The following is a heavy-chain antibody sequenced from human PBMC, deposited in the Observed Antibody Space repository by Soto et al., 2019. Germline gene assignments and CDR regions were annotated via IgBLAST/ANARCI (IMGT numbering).Heavy chain of an antibody. Sequence: QGPLVQSGAEVKKPGTSVKVSCKASGYTFTRYGISWVRQAPGQGLEWMGWISGYNGDTNYAQNLQGRVTMTIDTYTSTAYMERRSLTSDDTAVYYCAKNGQPPYYYYGLDVWGQGTTVTVSS. J-gene: IGHJ6*02. CDR3: AKNGQPPYYYYGLDV. V-gene: IGHV1-18*01. D-gene: IGHD2-8*01. CDR1: GYTFTRYG. CDR2: ISGYNGDT.